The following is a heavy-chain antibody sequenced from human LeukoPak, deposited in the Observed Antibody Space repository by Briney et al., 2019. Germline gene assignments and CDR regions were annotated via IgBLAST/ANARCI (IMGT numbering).Heavy chain of an antibody. V-gene: IGHV3-23*01. D-gene: IGHD4-17*01. CDR1: GFTFSNYA. CDR3: AKPRWVTTNNYDF. Sequence: GGSLRLSCAASGFTFSNYAMSWVRQAPGKGLEWVSAISGSGDNTNYADSVKGRLTISRDNSKNTLYLQMSSLRAEDTAVYYFAKPRWVTTNNYDFWGLGTLVTVSS. J-gene: IGHJ4*02. CDR2: ISGSGDNT.